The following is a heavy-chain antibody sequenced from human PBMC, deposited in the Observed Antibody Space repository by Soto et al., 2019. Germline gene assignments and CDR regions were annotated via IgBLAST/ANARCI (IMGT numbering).Heavy chain of an antibody. CDR3: AAIMDYQHLFEY. Sequence: ASVKVSCKVFGYSLSEFAIQWVRQAPGKGLEWMGGFDPEEGETIHAQTFQGRVIMTEDTSTDTAFMEFPSLRTEDTAMYYCAAIMDYQHLFEYWGQGTLVTSPQ. J-gene: IGHJ4*02. CDR1: GYSLSEFA. V-gene: IGHV1-24*01. CDR2: FDPEEGET. D-gene: IGHD2-8*01.